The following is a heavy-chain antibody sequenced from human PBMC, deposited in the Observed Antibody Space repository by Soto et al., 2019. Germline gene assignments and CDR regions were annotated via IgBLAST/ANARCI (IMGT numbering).Heavy chain of an antibody. Sequence: SETLSLTCTVSGGSISSYYWSWIRQPPGKGLEWIGYTYYSGSTNYNPSLKSRVTISVDTSKNQFSLKLSSVTAADTAVYYCARDSYYYDSSGYYYSDGMDVWGQGTTVTVSS. CDR3: ARDSYYYDSSGYYYSDGMDV. D-gene: IGHD3-22*01. J-gene: IGHJ6*02. CDR2: TYYSGST. CDR1: GGSISSYY. V-gene: IGHV4-59*01.